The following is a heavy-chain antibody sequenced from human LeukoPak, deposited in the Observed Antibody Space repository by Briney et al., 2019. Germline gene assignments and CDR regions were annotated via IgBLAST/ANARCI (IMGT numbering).Heavy chain of an antibody. CDR3: AKAASGNWNDVSDY. CDR2: ISRRGGST. J-gene: IGHJ4*02. V-gene: IGHV3-23*01. CDR1: GFTFSTYA. D-gene: IGHD1-20*01. Sequence: GGSLRLSCAASGFTFSTYAMSWVRQAPGKGLEWVSAISRRGGSTSYADSVRGRFTISRDNSKNTLYLQMNSLRAEDTAVYYCAKAASGNWNDVSDYWGQGTLVTVSS.